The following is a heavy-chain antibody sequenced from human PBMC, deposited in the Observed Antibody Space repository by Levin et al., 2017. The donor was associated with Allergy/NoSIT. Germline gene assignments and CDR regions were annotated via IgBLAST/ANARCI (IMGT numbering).Heavy chain of an antibody. V-gene: IGHV3-74*01. CDR3: ARDATSNGWLQWSGLVDY. D-gene: IGHD5-24*01. J-gene: IGHJ4*02. Sequence: PGGSLRLSCAASGFTFSSYWMHWVRQAPGKGLVWVSRINSDGSSTSYADSVKGRFTISRDNAKNTLYLQMNSLRAEDTAVYYCARDATSNGWLQWSGLVDYWGQGTLVTVSS. CDR1: GFTFSSYW. CDR2: INSDGSST.